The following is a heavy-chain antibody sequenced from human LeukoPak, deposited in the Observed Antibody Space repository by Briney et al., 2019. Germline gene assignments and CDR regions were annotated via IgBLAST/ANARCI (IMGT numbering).Heavy chain of an antibody. V-gene: IGHV3-53*01. D-gene: IGHD3-3*01. Sequence: GSLRLSCAASGFTVSSNYMSWVRQAPGKGPECVSVIYSGGSTYYADSVKGRFTISRDNSKNTLYLQMNSLRPEDTAVYYCARDGVDLYYFDYWGQGTLVTVSS. J-gene: IGHJ4*02. CDR3: ARDGVDLYYFDY. CDR2: IYSGGST. CDR1: GFTVSSNY.